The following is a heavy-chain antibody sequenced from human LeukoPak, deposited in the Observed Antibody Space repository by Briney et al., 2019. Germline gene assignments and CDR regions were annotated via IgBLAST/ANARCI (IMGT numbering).Heavy chain of an antibody. CDR3: ARLPRYDFWSGYPFDY. V-gene: IGHV1-2*02. CDR2: INPNSDGT. Sequence: ASVKVSCKASGYTFTGYYMHWVRQAPGQGLEWMGWINPNSDGTNYAQKFQGRVTMTRDTSISTAYMELSRLRSDDTAVYYCARLPRYDFWSGYPFDYWGQGTLVTVSS. D-gene: IGHD3-3*01. CDR1: GYTFTGYY. J-gene: IGHJ4*02.